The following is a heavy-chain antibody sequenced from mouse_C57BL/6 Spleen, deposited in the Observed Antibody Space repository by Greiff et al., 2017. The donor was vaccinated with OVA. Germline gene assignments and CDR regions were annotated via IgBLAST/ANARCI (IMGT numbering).Heavy chain of an antibody. V-gene: IGHV2-2*01. Sequence: VMLVESGPGLVQPSQSLSITCTVSGFSLTSYGVHWVRQSPGTGLEWLGVIWSGGSTDYNAAFISRLSISKDNSKSQVFFKMNSLQADDTAIYYCARNLNWGGFFDYWGQGTTLTVSS. CDR3: ARNLNWGGFFDY. CDR1: GFSLTSYG. CDR2: IWSGGST. J-gene: IGHJ2*01.